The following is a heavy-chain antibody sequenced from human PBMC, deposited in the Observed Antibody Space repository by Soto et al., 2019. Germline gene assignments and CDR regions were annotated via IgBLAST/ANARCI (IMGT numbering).Heavy chain of an antibody. V-gene: IGHV1-69*06. CDR1: GGTFSNYA. Sequence: QIHLVQSGAEVKKPGSSVKISCKASGGTFSNYAISWVRQTPGQGLEWMGGITPIFDTTNYAQKFQGRLTITADTSTSTAYMELSGLRSDDTGIYFCALYPDSLIKWFDPRGEGTLVSVSS. CDR2: ITPIFDTT. J-gene: IGHJ5*02. D-gene: IGHD2-2*02. CDR3: ALYPDSLIKWFDP.